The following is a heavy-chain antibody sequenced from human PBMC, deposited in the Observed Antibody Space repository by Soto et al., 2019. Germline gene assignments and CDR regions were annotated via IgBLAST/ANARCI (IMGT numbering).Heavy chain of an antibody. J-gene: IGHJ4*01. V-gene: IGHV4-59*01. Sequence: PSETLSFTCTVSGGSITNFHWSWIRQPPGKGLEWIGYIYYSGSTNYNPSLKSRVTMSIDTSKNQFSLKMISVTAADTAAYYCAAYDSEGYFDYWGQGALVTVSS. CDR1: GGSITNFH. CDR3: AAYDSEGYFDY. D-gene: IGHD3-9*01. CDR2: IYYSGST.